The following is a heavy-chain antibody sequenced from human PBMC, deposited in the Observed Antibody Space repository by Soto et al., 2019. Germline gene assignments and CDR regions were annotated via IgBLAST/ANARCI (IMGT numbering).Heavy chain of an antibody. J-gene: IGHJ4*02. D-gene: IGHD3-10*01. CDR3: VRVAGSGGFYDY. Sequence: EVQLLESGGGMVQPGGSLRLSCAASGFIFSSYAMTWVRLAPGKGLEWVSGISGRGGSTFYADSVKGRFTLSRDNSKNMVYLQANSLKAEDTALYYCVRVAGSGGFYDYWGQGTLVTVSS. CDR1: GFIFSSYA. V-gene: IGHV3-23*01. CDR2: ISGRGGST.